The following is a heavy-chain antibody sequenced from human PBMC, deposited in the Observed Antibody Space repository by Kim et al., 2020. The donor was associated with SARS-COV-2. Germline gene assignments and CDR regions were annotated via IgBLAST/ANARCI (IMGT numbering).Heavy chain of an antibody. D-gene: IGHD2-15*01. J-gene: IGHJ6*03. V-gene: IGHV4-34*01. Sequence: SQTLSLTCALSGGSFSDYYWSWIRQSPGKGLEWIGKIHRRGITHYKPSLEGRVSISVDTSNNQFYLNLTSMTAADAAGYFCARGWGGQVGRSCFYYLDVW. CDR3: ARGWGGQVGRSCFYYLDV. CDR1: GGSFSDYY. CDR2: IHRRGIT.